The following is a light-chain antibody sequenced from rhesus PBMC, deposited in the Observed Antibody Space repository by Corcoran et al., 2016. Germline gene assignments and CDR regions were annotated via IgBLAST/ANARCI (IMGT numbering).Light chain of an antibody. CDR3: SSYEASVTFI. CDR2: NGS. J-gene: IGLJ1*01. Sequence: QSAPLQSPSVSGSLGQSVTISCTGTSSDIGRYNYVSWYRQQPGTTTKLMMYNGSVRPSGVSYRFSRSTSGHTASLTISGLQAEDEADFYCSSYEASVTFICGAGTRLTVL. CDR1: SSDIGRYNY. V-gene: IGLV2-11*01.